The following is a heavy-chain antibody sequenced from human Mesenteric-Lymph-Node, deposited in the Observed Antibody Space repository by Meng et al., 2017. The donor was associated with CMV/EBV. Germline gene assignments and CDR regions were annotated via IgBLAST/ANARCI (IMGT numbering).Heavy chain of an antibody. V-gene: IGHV4-34*01. Sequence: GSFSVYYLSWIRQSPGEGLEWIGEIDHSGSTTYNPSHTRRITMSVDTSRTQFSLTRNSVTAADTAVYYCARGPFYYDGSGYALDYWGQGTLVTVSS. D-gene: IGHD3-22*01. CDR3: ARGPFYYDGSGYALDY. J-gene: IGHJ4*02. CDR2: IDHSGST. CDR1: GSFSVYY.